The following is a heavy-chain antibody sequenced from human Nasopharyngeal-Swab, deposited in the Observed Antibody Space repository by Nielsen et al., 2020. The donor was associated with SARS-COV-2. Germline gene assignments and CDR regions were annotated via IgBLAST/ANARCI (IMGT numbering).Heavy chain of an antibody. CDR1: GFTFDDYA. D-gene: IGHD2-8*02. J-gene: IGHJ6*02. V-gene: IGHV3-9*01. Sequence: SLKISCAAPGFTFDDYAMHLVRQAPGKGLELVSGISWNSGSIGYADSVTGRFTISRDNAKNSLYLQMNSLRAEDTALYYCAKAGGVAGEFYGMDVWGQGTTVTVSS. CDR2: ISWNSGSI. CDR3: AKAGGVAGEFYGMDV.